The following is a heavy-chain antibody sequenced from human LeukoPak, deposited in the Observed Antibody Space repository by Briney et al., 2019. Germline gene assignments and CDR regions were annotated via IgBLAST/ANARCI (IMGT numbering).Heavy chain of an antibody. CDR3: ACDSSPEAFDI. J-gene: IGHJ3*02. V-gene: IGHV3-66*01. D-gene: IGHD2-2*01. CDR1: GFTVSSNY. Sequence: GGSLRLSCAASGFTVSSNYMSWVRQAPGKGLEWVSVIYSGGSTYYADSVKGRFTISRDNSKSTLYLQMNSLRAEDTAVYYCACDSSPEAFDIWGQGTMVTVSS. CDR2: IYSGGST.